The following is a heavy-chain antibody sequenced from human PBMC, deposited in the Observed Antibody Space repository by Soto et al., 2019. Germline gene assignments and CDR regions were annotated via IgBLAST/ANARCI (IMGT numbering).Heavy chain of an antibody. CDR2: IYHSGST. D-gene: IGHD6-19*01. CDR3: ARSAIIAVAGFDY. J-gene: IGHJ4*02. V-gene: IGHV4-30-2*01. Sequence: LSLTCAVSGGSISSGGYSWSWIRQPPGKGLEWIGYIYHSGSTYYNPSLKSRVTISVDRSKNQFSLKLSSVTAADTAVYYCARSAIIAVAGFDYWGQGTLVTVSS. CDR1: GGSISSGGYS.